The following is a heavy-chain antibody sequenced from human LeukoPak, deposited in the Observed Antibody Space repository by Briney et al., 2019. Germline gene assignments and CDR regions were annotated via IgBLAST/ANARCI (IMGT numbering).Heavy chain of an antibody. CDR3: ARGGSSYNDDSSGYYFDY. Sequence: PGGSLRLSCAASGFTFSSYAMSWVRQAPGKGLEWVSAISGSGGSTYYADSVKGRFTISRDNSKNTLYLQMNSLRAEDTAVYYCARGGSSYNDDSSGYYFDYWGQGTLVTVSS. V-gene: IGHV3-23*01. CDR1: GFTFSSYA. D-gene: IGHD3-22*01. J-gene: IGHJ4*02. CDR2: ISGSGGST.